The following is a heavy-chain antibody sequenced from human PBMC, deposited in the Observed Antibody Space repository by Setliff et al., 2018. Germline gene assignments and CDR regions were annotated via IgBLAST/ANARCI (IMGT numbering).Heavy chain of an antibody. J-gene: IGHJ6*03. CDR1: GDSLSGYY. V-gene: IGHV4-31*11. CDR3: ARMSGFLYMDV. D-gene: IGHD3-3*01. Sequence: SETLSLTCAVYGDSLSGYYWSWIRQSPKKGLEWIGYIYYSGSTSYYNPSLKSRVTISVDTSKNQFSLKLSSVTAADTAVYYCARMSGFLYMDVWGKGTTVTVSS. CDR2: IYYSGST.